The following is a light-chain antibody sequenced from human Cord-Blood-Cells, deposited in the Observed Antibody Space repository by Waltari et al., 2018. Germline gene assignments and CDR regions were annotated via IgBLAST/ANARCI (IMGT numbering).Light chain of an antibody. CDR1: SSDVGSYNL. CDR2: EGS. J-gene: IGLJ1*01. V-gene: IGLV2-23*01. CDR3: CSYAGSSTDV. Sequence: QSALTQPASVSGSPGQSITISCTGTSSDVGSYNLVSWYQQHPGKAPKLMIYEGSKRPSGGSNRFSGAKSGNTASLTSSGLQAEDEADYYCCSYAGSSTDVFGTGTKVTVL.